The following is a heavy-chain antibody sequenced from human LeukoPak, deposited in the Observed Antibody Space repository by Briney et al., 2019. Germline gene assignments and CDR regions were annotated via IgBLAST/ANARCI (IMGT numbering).Heavy chain of an antibody. V-gene: IGHV1-69*13. CDR1: GGTFSSYA. Sequence: SVKVSCKASGGTFSSYAISWVRQAPGQGLEWMGGIIPIFGTANYAQKFQGRVTITADESTSTAYMELSSLRSEDTAVYYCASHSSSWDTNFDYWGQGTLVTVSS. D-gene: IGHD6-13*01. CDR2: IIPIFGTA. CDR3: ASHSSSWDTNFDY. J-gene: IGHJ4*02.